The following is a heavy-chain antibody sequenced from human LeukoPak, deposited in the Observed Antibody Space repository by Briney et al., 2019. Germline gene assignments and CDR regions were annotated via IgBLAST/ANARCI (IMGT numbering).Heavy chain of an antibody. CDR3: ARLRGSAAAWFDP. CDR2: SIPIFGTA. D-gene: IGHD6-13*01. CDR1: GGTVSSYA. J-gene: IGHJ5*02. V-gene: IGHV1-69*05. Sequence: AASLKLSCTASGGTVSSYAISWVRQAPEQGLDRVGGSIPIFGTANYAQKSQGRVTITTVDSTSTAYMVLSSLRSEDTGVYYCARLRGSAAAWFDPWGQGTLVTVSS.